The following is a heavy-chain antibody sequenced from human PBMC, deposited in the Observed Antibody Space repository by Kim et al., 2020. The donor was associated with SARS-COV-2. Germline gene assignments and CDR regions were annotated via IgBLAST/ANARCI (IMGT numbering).Heavy chain of an antibody. J-gene: IGHJ6*02. D-gene: IGHD6-19*01. CDR2: IYSGGST. Sequence: GGSLRLSCAASGFTVSSNYMSWVRQAPGKGLEWVSVIYSGGSTYYADSVKGRFTISRDNSKNTLYLQMNSLRAEDTAVYYCARDLGSGWYGMGYYYYGMDVWGQGTTVTVSS. CDR1: GFTVSSNY. V-gene: IGHV3-66*01. CDR3: ARDLGSGWYGMGYYYYGMDV.